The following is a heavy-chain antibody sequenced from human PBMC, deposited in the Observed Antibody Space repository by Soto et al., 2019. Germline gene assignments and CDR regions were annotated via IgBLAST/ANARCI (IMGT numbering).Heavy chain of an antibody. J-gene: IGHJ4*02. Sequence: GASVKVSCKASGYTFTSYGISWVRQAPGQGLEWMGWISAYNGNTNYAQKLQGRVTMTTDTSTSTAYMELRSLRSDDTAVYYCARSPLILYGGTYYFDYWGQGTLVTVSS. D-gene: IGHD1-7*01. V-gene: IGHV1-18*01. CDR3: ARSPLILYGGTYYFDY. CDR1: GYTFTSYG. CDR2: ISAYNGNT.